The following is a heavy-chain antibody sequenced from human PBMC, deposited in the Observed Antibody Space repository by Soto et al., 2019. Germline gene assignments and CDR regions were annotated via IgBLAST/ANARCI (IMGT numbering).Heavy chain of an antibody. Sequence: SETLSLTCTVSGGSIISSIYYWGLIRQPPGRGLEWIGIIDYSGTTYYNPSLKSRLTMSVDTSKNHFSLNLSSVTAADTAVYYCARRTGSSTYYFDDWGQGALVTVSS. V-gene: IGHV4-39*02. CDR1: GGSIISSIYY. J-gene: IGHJ4*02. CDR3: ARRTGSSTYYFDD. D-gene: IGHD6-6*01. CDR2: IDYSGTT.